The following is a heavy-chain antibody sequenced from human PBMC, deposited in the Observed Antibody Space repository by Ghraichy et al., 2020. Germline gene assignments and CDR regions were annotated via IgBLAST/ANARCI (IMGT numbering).Heavy chain of an antibody. Sequence: SETLYLTCTVSGGSVSSGSYYWNWIRQPPGKGLEWIGYIYYSGSTNYNPSLKSRVTMSVDTSKNQFSLKVSSVTVADTAVYYCTRSTVTNKFDYWGQGTLVSVSS. CDR1: GGSVSSGSYY. D-gene: IGHD4-17*01. V-gene: IGHV4-61*01. CDR2: IYYSGST. CDR3: TRSTVTNKFDY. J-gene: IGHJ4*02.